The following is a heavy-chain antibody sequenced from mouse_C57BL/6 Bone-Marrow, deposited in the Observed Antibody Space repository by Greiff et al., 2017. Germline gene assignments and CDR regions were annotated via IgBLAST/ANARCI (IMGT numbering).Heavy chain of an antibody. D-gene: IGHD1-1*01. Sequence: QVQLQQSGAELVKPGASVKLSCKASGYTFTEYTIHWVKQRSGQGLEWIGWFYPGSGSIKYNEKFKDKATLTADKSSSTVYMVLSRVTSEDSAVYCCARHEEDPHYYGSSPWFAYWGQGTLVTVSA. CDR3: ARHEEDPHYYGSSPWFAY. CDR1: GYTFTEYT. V-gene: IGHV1-62-2*01. J-gene: IGHJ3*01. CDR2: FYPGSGSI.